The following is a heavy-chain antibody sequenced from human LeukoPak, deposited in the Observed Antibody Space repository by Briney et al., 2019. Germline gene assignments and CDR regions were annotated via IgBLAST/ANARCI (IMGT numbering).Heavy chain of an antibody. CDR2: IESDGSST. CDR1: GFTLSTYW. V-gene: IGHV3-74*01. D-gene: IGHD1-14*01. CDR3: ARADRFDY. Sequence: GGSLRVSCAASGFTLSTYWMHWVRQAPGKGLVWVSRIESDGSSTSYADSVKGRFTISRDNAKNTLYLQMNSLRAEDTAVYYCARADRFDYWGQGTLVTVSS. J-gene: IGHJ4*02.